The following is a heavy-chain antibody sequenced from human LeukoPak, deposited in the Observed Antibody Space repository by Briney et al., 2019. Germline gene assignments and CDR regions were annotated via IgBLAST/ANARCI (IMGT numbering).Heavy chain of an antibody. CDR1: GFTFSSYA. J-gene: IGHJ4*02. CDR3: AKDGCSSTSCYSTFDY. V-gene: IGHV3-23*01. Sequence: PGGSLRLSCATSGFTFSSYAMSWVRQAPGKGLEWVSAISGSGGSTYYADSVKGRFTISRDNSKNTLYLQMNSLRAEDTAVYYCAKDGCSSTSCYSTFDYWGQGTLVTVSS. D-gene: IGHD2-2*02. CDR2: ISGSGGST.